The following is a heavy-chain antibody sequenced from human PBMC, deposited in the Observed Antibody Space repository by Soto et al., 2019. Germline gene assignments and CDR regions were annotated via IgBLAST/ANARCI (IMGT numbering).Heavy chain of an antibody. Sequence: EVQLVESGGGLVQPGRSLRLSCAASGFTFDDYAMHWVRQAQGKGLEWVSGISWNSGSLVYGDSVKGRFTISRDNAKNSLYLQMNSLRPEDTAFYYCAKDNGGYYDSSGNFEYWGQGTLVTVSS. CDR1: GFTFDDYA. D-gene: IGHD3-22*01. CDR3: AKDNGGYYDSSGNFEY. V-gene: IGHV3-9*01. J-gene: IGHJ4*02. CDR2: ISWNSGSL.